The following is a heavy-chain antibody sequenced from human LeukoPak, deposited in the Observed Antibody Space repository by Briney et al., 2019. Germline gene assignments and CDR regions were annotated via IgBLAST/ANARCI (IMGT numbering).Heavy chain of an antibody. Sequence: SVTVSCKASGGTFSSYAISWVRQAPGQGLEWMGGIIPIFGTANYAQKFQGRVTITTDESTSTAYMELSSLRSEDTAVYYCARLIVGAPRGFDYWGQGTLVTVSS. CDR3: ARLIVGAPRGFDY. CDR1: GGTFSSYA. V-gene: IGHV1-69*05. CDR2: IIPIFGTA. D-gene: IGHD1-26*01. J-gene: IGHJ4*02.